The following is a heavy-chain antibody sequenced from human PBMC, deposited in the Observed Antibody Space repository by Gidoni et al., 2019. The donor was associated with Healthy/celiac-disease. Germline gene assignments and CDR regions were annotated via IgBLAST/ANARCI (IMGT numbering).Heavy chain of an antibody. CDR2: ISWNSGSI. D-gene: IGHD3-10*01. J-gene: IGHJ1*01. Sequence: LEWVSGISWNSGSIGYADSVKGRFTISRDNAKNSLYLQMNSRRAEDTALYYCAKSRGEAKRITEEGGFQHWGQGTLVTVSS. CDR3: AKSRGEAKRITEEGGFQH. V-gene: IGHV3-9*01.